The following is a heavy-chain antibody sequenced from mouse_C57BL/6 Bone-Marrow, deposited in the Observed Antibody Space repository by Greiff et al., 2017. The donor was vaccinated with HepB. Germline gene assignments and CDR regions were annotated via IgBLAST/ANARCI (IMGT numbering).Heavy chain of an antibody. J-gene: IGHJ2*01. CDR1: GYTFTSYW. CDR2: IHPNSGST. D-gene: IGHD2-2*01. Sequence: QVQLQQPGAELVKPGASVKLSCKASGYTFTSYWMHWVKQRPGQGLEWIGMIHPNSGSTNYNEKFKSKATLTVDKSSSTAYMPLSSLTSEDSAVYYCARRGYDGLDYFDYWGQGTTLTVSS. CDR3: ARRGYDGLDYFDY. V-gene: IGHV1-64*01.